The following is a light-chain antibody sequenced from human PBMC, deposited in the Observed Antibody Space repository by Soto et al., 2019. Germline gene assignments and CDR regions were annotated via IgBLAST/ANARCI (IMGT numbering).Light chain of an antibody. Sequence: DIQMTQSPSSLSASVGDTVTITCRASQSISVHLNWYQQKPGKVPKLLIYAASNLQSGVPLRFRGSGSETNFALTISSLKLEDFATYYCQQSYFPPYPFARGTKLEIK. CDR1: QSISVH. V-gene: IGKV1-39*01. J-gene: IGKJ2*01. CDR2: AAS. CDR3: QQSYFPPYP.